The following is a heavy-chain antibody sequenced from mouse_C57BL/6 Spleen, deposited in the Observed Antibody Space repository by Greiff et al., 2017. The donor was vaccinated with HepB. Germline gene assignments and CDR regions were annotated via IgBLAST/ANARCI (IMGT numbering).Heavy chain of an antibody. CDR2: ISYSGST. Sequence: VQLQQSGPGMVKPSQSLSLTCTVTGYSITSGYDWHWIRHFPGNKLEWMGYISYSGSTNYNPSLKSRISITHDTSKNHFFLKLNSVTTEDTATYYCAREGNGYKFAYWGQGTLVTVSA. CDR1: GYSITSGYD. D-gene: IGHD2-2*01. CDR3: AREGNGYKFAY. V-gene: IGHV3-1*01. J-gene: IGHJ3*01.